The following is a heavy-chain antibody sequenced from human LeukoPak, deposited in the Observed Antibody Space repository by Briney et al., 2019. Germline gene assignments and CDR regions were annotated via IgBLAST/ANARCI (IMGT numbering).Heavy chain of an antibody. CDR2: ISAYNGNT. Sequence: GASVKVSCKASGYTFTSYGISWVQQAPGQGLEWMGWISAYNGNTNYAQKLQGRVTMTTDTSTSTAYMELRSLRSDDTAVYYCARGSVVVTATRHDAFDIWGQGTMVTVSS. J-gene: IGHJ3*02. D-gene: IGHD2-21*02. CDR1: GYTFTSYG. CDR3: ARGSVVVTATRHDAFDI. V-gene: IGHV1-18*01.